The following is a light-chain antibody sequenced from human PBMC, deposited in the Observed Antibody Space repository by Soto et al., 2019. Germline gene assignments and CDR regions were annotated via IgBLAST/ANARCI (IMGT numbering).Light chain of an antibody. J-gene: IGLJ3*02. CDR2: EAT. CDR3: CSYAGGSTLV. Sequence: QSALTRPASVSGSPGQSITISCTGTSSDIGTYNLVSWYQQHPGKAPKLIIYEATKRPSGVSNRFSGSKSGNTASLTISGLQTEDEADYYCCSYAGGSTLVFGGGTKVTVL. CDR1: SSDIGTYNL. V-gene: IGLV2-23*01.